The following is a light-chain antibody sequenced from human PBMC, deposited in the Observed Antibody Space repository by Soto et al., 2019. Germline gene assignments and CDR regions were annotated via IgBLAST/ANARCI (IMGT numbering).Light chain of an antibody. CDR1: NNDVGGYNY. CDR3: SSYTTSTTLVV. CDR2: EVS. V-gene: IGLV2-14*01. Sequence: QSVLTQPASVSGTPGQSITITCTGSNNDVGGYNYVSWYQQHPGKAPKVMIYEVSHRPSGVSDRFSGSKSGNTASLTISGLQAEDEADYYCSSYTTSTTLVVFGGGTK. J-gene: IGLJ3*02.